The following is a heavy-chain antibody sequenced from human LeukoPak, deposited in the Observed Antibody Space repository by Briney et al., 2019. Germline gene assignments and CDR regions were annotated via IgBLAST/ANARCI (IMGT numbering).Heavy chain of an antibody. CDR3: AKSKGDIVLMVYAVFDY. V-gene: IGHV3-23*01. D-gene: IGHD2-8*01. J-gene: IGHJ4*02. Sequence: QPGGSLRLSCAASGFTFSSYAMSWVRQAPGKGLEWVSAISGSGGSTYYADSVKGRFTISRDNSKNTLYLQMNSLRAEDTAVYYCAKSKGDIVLMVYAVFDYWGQGTLVTVSS. CDR2: ISGSGGST. CDR1: GFTFSSYA.